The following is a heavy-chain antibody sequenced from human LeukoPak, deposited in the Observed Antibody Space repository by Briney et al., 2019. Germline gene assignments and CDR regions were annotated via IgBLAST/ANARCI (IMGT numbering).Heavy chain of an antibody. D-gene: IGHD6-19*01. Sequence: GGSLRLSCAASGFTFRSHAMTWVRQAPGKGLEWVSSISSTGSRTFYADSVKGRFTISRDNSKNTLYLQMNSLRAEDTAVYYCAKDRGIAVAAPDAFDIWGQGTMVTVSS. CDR2: ISSTGSRT. CDR1: GFTFRSHA. CDR3: AKDRGIAVAAPDAFDI. J-gene: IGHJ3*02. V-gene: IGHV3-23*01.